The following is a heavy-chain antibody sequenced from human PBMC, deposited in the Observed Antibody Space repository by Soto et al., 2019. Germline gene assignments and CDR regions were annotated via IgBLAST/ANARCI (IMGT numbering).Heavy chain of an antibody. V-gene: IGHV3-30-3*01. CDR2: ISYDGSNK. D-gene: IGHD6-6*01. CDR3: ARQQLVPLYYYGMDV. J-gene: IGHJ6*02. CDR1: GFTFSSYA. Sequence: GGSLRLSCAASGFTFSSYAMHWVRQAPGKGLEWVAVISYDGSNKYYADSVKGRFTISRDNSKNTLYLQMNSLRAEDTAVYYCARQQLVPLYYYGMDVWGQGTTVTGSS.